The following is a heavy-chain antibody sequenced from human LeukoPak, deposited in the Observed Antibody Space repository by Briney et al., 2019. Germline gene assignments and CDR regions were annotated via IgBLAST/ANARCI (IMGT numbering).Heavy chain of an antibody. D-gene: IGHD2-21*02. J-gene: IGHJ4*02. V-gene: IGHV3-11*03. CDR2: ISTSSSFT. Sequence: PGGSLRLSCAASGFTFSDYYMSWIRQAPGKGLEWVSYISTSSSFTNYADSVKGRFTISRDNAKNSLYLQMNSLRAEDTAVYYCARYPTALGYFDYWGQGTLVTVSS. CDR3: ARYPTALGYFDY. CDR1: GFTFSDYY.